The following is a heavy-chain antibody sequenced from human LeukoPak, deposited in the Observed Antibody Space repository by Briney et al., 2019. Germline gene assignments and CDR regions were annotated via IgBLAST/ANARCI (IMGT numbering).Heavy chain of an antibody. CDR3: ARGRLSSYYYDSSGYHPFDY. D-gene: IGHD3-22*01. Sequence: ASVKVSCKASGYTFTSYGISWVRQAPGQGLEWMGWISAYNGNTNYAQKLQGRVTMTTDTSTSTAYMELRSLRSDDTAVYYCARGRLSSYYYDSSGYHPFDYWGQGTLVTVSS. J-gene: IGHJ4*02. CDR2: ISAYNGNT. CDR1: GYTFTSYG. V-gene: IGHV1-18*01.